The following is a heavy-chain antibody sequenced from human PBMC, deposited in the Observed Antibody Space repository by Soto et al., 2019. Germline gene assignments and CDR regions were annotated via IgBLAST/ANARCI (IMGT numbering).Heavy chain of an antibody. CDR2: IIPIFGTA. CDR3: ASPRGGVIILQNGAFDI. J-gene: IGHJ3*02. D-gene: IGHD3-10*01. Sequence: QVQLVQSGAEVKKPGASVKVSCQASGGTFSSYAISWVRQAPGQGLEWMGGIIPIFGTAKYAQKFQGRVTVNADESTGKAYLEPSSLRSEDTDVYDCASPRGGVIILQNGAFDIWGQGTMVTVSS. CDR1: GGTFSSYA. V-gene: IGHV1-69*01.